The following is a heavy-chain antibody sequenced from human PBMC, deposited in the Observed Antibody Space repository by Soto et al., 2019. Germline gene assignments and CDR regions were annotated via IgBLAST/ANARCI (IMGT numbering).Heavy chain of an antibody. CDR1: GGSISRYY. J-gene: IGHJ5*02. D-gene: IGHD3-22*01. CDR2: IYYSGST. CDR3: AKTPGYYYDTIGWFDP. V-gene: IGHV4-59*01. Sequence: PSETLSLTCTVSGGSISRYYWSWIRQPPGKGLEWIGYIYYSGSTNYNPSFKSRVTISVDTSKNQFSLKLRSVTAADTAVYYCAKTPGYYYDTIGWFDPWGQGTLVTVSS.